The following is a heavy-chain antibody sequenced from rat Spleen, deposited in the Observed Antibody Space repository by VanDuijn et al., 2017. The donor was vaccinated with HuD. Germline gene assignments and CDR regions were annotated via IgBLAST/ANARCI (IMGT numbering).Heavy chain of an antibody. V-gene: IGHV5-31*01. D-gene: IGHD1-11*01. J-gene: IGHJ2*01. CDR3: TRGGYSSFAY. Sequence: EVKLVESGGGLVQPGRSLKLSCAASGFTFDDYGMAWVRQAPGKGLEWVASITNTGGSTYYPDSVKGRFTISRDNAKSTLYLQMNSLRSEDTATYYCTRGGYSSFAYWGQGVMVTVSS. CDR1: GFTFDDYG. CDR2: ITNTGGST.